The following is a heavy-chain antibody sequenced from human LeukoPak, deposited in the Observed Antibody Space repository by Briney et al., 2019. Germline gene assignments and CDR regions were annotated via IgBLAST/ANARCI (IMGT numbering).Heavy chain of an antibody. CDR1: GGTFSSYA. V-gene: IGHV1-18*01. CDR3: AREVGITGTTG. Sequence: GASVKVSCKASGGTFSSYAISWVRQAPGQGLEWMGWISAYNGNTNYAQKLQGRVTMTTDTSTSTAYMELRSLRSDDTAVYYCAREVGITGTTGWGQGTLVTVSS. CDR2: ISAYNGNT. D-gene: IGHD1-7*01. J-gene: IGHJ4*02.